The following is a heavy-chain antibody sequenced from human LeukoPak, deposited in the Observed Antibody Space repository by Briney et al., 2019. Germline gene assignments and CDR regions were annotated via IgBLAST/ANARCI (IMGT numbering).Heavy chain of an antibody. CDR1: GFTFTDYY. Sequence: AGGSLRLSCAASGFTFTDYYMNWVRQAPGKGLEWVSSISSSSSYIYYADSVKGRFTISRDNAKNSLYLQMNSLRAEDTAVYYCARDYGDFAYGMDVWGQGTTVTVSS. V-gene: IGHV3-21*01. D-gene: IGHD4-17*01. CDR3: ARDYGDFAYGMDV. J-gene: IGHJ6*02. CDR2: ISSSSSYI.